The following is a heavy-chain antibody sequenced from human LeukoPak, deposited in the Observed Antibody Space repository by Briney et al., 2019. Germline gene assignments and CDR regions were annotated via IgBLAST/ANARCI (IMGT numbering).Heavy chain of an antibody. CDR2: IYYTGNT. J-gene: IGHJ4*02. Sequence: PSETLSLTCTVSGDSISSSNSYWGWIRQPPGKGLEWIGSIYYTGNTYYNASLKSRVTISIDTSKNQISLRLTSVTAADTAVYYCAREPSLYFDYWGQGTLVTVSS. V-gene: IGHV4-39*02. CDR1: GDSISSSNSY. CDR3: AREPSLYFDY.